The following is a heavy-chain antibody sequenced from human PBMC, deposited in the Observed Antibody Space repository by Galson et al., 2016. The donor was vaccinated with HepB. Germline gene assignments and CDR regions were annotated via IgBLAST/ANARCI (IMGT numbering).Heavy chain of an antibody. J-gene: IGHJ4*02. D-gene: IGHD2-2*01. CDR2: ISFEGSKK. CDR1: GFTFSSYA. Sequence: SLRLSCAASGFTFSSYALHWVRQAPGKGLEWVAVISFEGSKKFYADSVKGRFTFSRDNSKNTLYLQMNSLRPEDTAVYYCAKIRLQCLSLSKTCYGVGLDYWGQGTLVTVSS. CDR3: AKIRLQCLSLSKTCYGVGLDY. V-gene: IGHV3-30*04.